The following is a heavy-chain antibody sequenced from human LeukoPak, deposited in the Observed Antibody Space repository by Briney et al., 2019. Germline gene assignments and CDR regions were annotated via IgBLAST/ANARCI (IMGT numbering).Heavy chain of an antibody. J-gene: IGHJ4*02. CDR3: AREVWGPEY. D-gene: IGHD1-14*01. CDR2: IKQDGSDK. V-gene: IGHV3-7*01. CDR1: GFTFSSYA. Sequence: PGGSLRLSCAASGFTFSSYAMSWVRQAPGKGLEWVGNIKQDGSDKNYMDSVKGRFTISRDNTKNSVYLQMSSLRAEDTAVYYCAREVWGPEYWGQGILVTVSS.